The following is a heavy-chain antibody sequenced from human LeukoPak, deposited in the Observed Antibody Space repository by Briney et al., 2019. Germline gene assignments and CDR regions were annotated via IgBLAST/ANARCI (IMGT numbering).Heavy chain of an antibody. CDR3: ARKDGDL. J-gene: IGHJ4*02. V-gene: IGHV4-4*07. CDR1: GGSVSSYH. CDR2: LYSSGNT. Sequence: PSETLSLTCTVSGGSVSSYHWTWIRQPAGKGLEWIGRLYSSGNTNYNPSLKSRLTMSLDTSKNQFSLKLNSVTAADTAVYFCARKDGDLWGQETLVTVSS.